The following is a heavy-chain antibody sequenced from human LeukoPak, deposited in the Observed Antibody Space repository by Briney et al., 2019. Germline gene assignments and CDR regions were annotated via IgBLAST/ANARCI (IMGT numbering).Heavy chain of an antibody. CDR1: GYTFTGYY. J-gene: IGHJ4*02. CDR2: INPNSGGT. CDR3: ARETMVRGMPTFDY. D-gene: IGHD3-10*01. V-gene: IGHV1-2*02. Sequence: GASVKVSCKASGYTFTGYYMHWVRQAPGQGLEWMGWINPNSGGTNYAQKFQGRVTMTRDTSISTAYMELSRLRSDDTAVYYCARETMVRGMPTFDYWGQGTLVTVSS.